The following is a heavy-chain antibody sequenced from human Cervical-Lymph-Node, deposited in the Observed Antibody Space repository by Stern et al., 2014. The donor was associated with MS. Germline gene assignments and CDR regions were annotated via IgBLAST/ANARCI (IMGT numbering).Heavy chain of an antibody. Sequence: VQLVESWSELKKPGASVKVSCKASGYTFNNYAMNWVRQAPGQGLEWMGWISTNTGDPDYAQGFTGRFVFSMDTSVSTVYLQITSLKAEDTAVYYCARPNDSSGLFDQWGQGTLVTVSS. CDR3: ARPNDSSGLFDQ. CDR1: GYTFNNYA. D-gene: IGHD6-19*01. V-gene: IGHV7-4-1*02. CDR2: ISTNTGDP. J-gene: IGHJ5*02.